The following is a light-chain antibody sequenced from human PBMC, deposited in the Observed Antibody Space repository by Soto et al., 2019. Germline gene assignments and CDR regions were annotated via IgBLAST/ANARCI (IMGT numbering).Light chain of an antibody. V-gene: IGKV3-15*01. Sequence: EIVMTQSPATLSLSPGERASLSCRASQSIGTNLAWYQQKPGQAPRLLIYPASTRATGIPARFSGSGSGTEFTLTISSLQSEDFAVYCCQQFNNWPLTFGQGTKVEIK. CDR2: PAS. CDR3: QQFNNWPLT. J-gene: IGKJ1*01. CDR1: QSIGTN.